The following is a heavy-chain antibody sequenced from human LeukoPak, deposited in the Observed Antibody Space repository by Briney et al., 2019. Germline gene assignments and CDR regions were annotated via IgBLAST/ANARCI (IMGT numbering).Heavy chain of an antibody. D-gene: IGHD2-15*01. J-gene: IGHJ4*02. V-gene: IGHV1-69*13. Sequence: SVTVSFTAPGGTFSSYAISWVRQAPGQGLEWMGGIIPIFGTANYAQKFQGRVTITADESTSTAYMELSSLRSEDTAVYYCARAPCSGGSCRFDYWGQGTWSPSPQ. CDR1: GGTFSSYA. CDR3: ARAPCSGGSCRFDY. CDR2: IIPIFGTA.